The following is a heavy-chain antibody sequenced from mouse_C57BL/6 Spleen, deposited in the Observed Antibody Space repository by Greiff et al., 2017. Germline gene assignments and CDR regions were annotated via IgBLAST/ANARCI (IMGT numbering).Heavy chain of an antibody. Sequence: VQLQQPGAELVRPGTSVKLSCKASGYTFTSYWMHWVKQRPGQGLEWIGVIDPSDSYTNYNQKFKGKATLTVDTSSSTAYMQLSSLTSEDSAVYYCAGYGSSYGVDYWGQGTTLTVSS. CDR3: AGYGSSYGVDY. V-gene: IGHV1-59*01. J-gene: IGHJ2*01. D-gene: IGHD1-1*01. CDR1: GYTFTSYW. CDR2: IDPSDSYT.